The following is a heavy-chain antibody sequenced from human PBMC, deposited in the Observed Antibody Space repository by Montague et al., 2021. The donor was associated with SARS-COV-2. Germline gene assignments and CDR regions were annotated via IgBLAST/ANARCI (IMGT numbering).Heavy chain of an antibody. D-gene: IGHD3-22*01. CDR2: INYSGST. V-gene: IGHV4-59*13. CDR1: GGSISSYY. Sequence: SETLSLTCTVSGGSISSYYWSWIRQPPGKGLEWIGYINYSGSTNYNPSLKSRVTISVDTSKNQFSLKLSSVTAADTAVYYCARDSHYYDSDGHFDYWGQGTLVTVSS. J-gene: IGHJ4*02. CDR3: ARDSHYYDSDGHFDY.